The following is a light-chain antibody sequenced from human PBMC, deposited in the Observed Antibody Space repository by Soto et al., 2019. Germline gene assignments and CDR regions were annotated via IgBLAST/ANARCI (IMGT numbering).Light chain of an antibody. CDR3: QQYNSFPCT. V-gene: IGKV1-5*01. J-gene: IGKJ2*02. CDR2: DAS. Sequence: DIQMTQSPSTLSASVGDRVTITCRASQSISSWLAWYQQKPGKAPKLLIYDASSLESGVPSRFSGSGSGTEFTLTISSXQPDDFATYYCQQYNSFPCTFGQGTKVDIK. CDR1: QSISSW.